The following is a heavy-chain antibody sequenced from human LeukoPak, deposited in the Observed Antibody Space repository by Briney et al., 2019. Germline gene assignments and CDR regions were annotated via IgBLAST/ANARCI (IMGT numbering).Heavy chain of an antibody. Sequence: GGSLRLSCAASGFTFSSYAMSWVRQAPGKGLEWVSAISGGGGSTYYADSVKGRFTISRDNSKNTLYLQMNSLRAEDTAVYYCAKAGSLAAYYYGSGSYEFDYWGQGTLVTVSS. J-gene: IGHJ4*02. CDR1: GFTFSSYA. D-gene: IGHD3-10*01. CDR2: ISGGGGST. CDR3: AKAGSLAAYYYGSGSYEFDY. V-gene: IGHV3-23*01.